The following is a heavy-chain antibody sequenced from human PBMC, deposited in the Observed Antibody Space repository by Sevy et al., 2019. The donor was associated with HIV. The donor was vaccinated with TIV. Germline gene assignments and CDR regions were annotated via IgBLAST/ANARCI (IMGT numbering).Heavy chain of an antibody. CDR2: IYYSGST. D-gene: IGHD1-26*01. CDR3: ARDHSRSYYDSWFDP. Sequence: SEILSLTCTVSGGSVSSDNYYWSWIRQPPGKGLEWIGNIYYSGSTNDNPSLKSRVTISVDTSKNQFSLKLSSVTAADTAVYYCARDHSRSYYDSWFDPWGQGTLVTVSS. V-gene: IGHV4-61*01. J-gene: IGHJ5*02. CDR1: GGSVSSDNYY.